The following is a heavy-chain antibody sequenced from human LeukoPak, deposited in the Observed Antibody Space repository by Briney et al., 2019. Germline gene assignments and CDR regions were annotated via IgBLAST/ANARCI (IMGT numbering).Heavy chain of an antibody. CDR2: ISCSCSTM. Sequence: PGGSLRLSCAASGFTFSDFYMSWIRQAPGKGLEWVSYISCSCSTMSYADSVKGRFTISRDNAKNSLYLQMNSLRAEDTAVYYCARDITIFGVGFDYWGQGTLVTVSS. J-gene: IGHJ4*02. D-gene: IGHD3-3*01. CDR1: GFTFSDFY. V-gene: IGHV3-11*04. CDR3: ARDITIFGVGFDY.